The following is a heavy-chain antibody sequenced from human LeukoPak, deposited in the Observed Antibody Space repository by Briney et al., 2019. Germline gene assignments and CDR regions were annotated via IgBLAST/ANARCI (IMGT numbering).Heavy chain of an antibody. J-gene: IGHJ6*02. V-gene: IGHV1-69*13. CDR2: IIPIFGTA. Sequence: ASVKVSCKASGGTFSSYAISWVRQAPGQGLEWMGGIIPIFGTANYAQKFQGRVTITADESTSTAYMELSSLRSEDTAVYYCARGGCYDRALVLRRPMDVWGQGTTVTVSS. CDR1: GGTFSSYA. CDR3: ARGGCYDRALVLRRPMDV. D-gene: IGHD3-22*01.